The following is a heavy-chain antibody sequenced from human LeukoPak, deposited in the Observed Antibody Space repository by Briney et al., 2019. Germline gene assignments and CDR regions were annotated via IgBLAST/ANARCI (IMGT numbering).Heavy chain of an antibody. CDR2: INPNSGGT. J-gene: IGHJ6*03. CDR3: ARTPAIQLWLGDYYYMDV. CDR1: GYTFTGYY. V-gene: IGHV1-2*02. D-gene: IGHD5-18*01. Sequence: GASVKVSCKASGYTFTGYYMHWVRQAPGQGLEWMGWINPNSGGTNYAQKFQGRVTMTRNTSISTAYMELSSLRSEDTAVYYCARTPAIQLWLGDYYYMDVWGKGTTVTISS.